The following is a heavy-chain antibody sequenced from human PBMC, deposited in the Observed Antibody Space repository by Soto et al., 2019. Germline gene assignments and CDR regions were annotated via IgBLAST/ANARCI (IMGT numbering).Heavy chain of an antibody. CDR2: ISGSGGTT. J-gene: IGHJ4*02. CDR1: GFTFNAYG. Sequence: EVEMLESGGGWVQPGESLRISCATSGFTFNAYGMTWVRQAPGKGLEWVSAISGSGGTTYYTDSVKGRFTISRDNSKNTLDLQMNNLRVEDTAVYYCAIDSLWGSYRHFDSWGQGTVVTVSS. CDR3: AIDSLWGSYRHFDS. D-gene: IGHD3-16*02. V-gene: IGHV3-23*01.